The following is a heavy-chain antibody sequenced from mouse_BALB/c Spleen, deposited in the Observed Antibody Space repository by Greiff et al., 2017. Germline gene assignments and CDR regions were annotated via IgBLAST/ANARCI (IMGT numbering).Heavy chain of an antibody. V-gene: IGHV2-9*02. J-gene: IGHJ4*01. Sequence: VKLQESGPGLVAPSQSLSITCTVSGFSLTSYGVHWVRQPPGKGLEWLGVIWAGGSTNYNSALMSRLSISKDNSKSQVFLKMNSLQTDDTAMYYCARSYGNPYAMDYWGQGTSVTVSS. CDR1: GFSLTSYG. CDR3: ARSYGNPYAMDY. D-gene: IGHD2-1*01. CDR2: IWAGGST.